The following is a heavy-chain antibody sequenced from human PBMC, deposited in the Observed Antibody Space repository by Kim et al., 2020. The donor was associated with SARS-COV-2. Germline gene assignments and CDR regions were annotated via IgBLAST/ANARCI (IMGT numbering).Heavy chain of an antibody. J-gene: IGHJ4*02. CDR2: INTGNGNP. Sequence: ASVKVSCKASGYTFTTYTMHWVRQAPGQRLEWMGWINTGNGNPKYSQKFQGRVTITRDTSASTAYMELSDLRSEDTAVYYCARGGGLEYWGPGTLVTVSS. CDR3: ARGGGLEY. D-gene: IGHD3-10*01. CDR1: GYTFTTYT. V-gene: IGHV1-3*04.